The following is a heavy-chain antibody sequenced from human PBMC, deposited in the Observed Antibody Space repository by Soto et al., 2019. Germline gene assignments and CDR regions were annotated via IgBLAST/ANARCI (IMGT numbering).Heavy chain of an antibody. CDR3: ARDRSPAGGFPIDY. CDR2: IWYDGSNK. V-gene: IGHV3-33*08. D-gene: IGHD2-8*02. Sequence: PGGSLRLSCEASGFTFSSYWMSWVRQAPGKGLEWVAVIWYDGSNKYYADSVKGRFTISRDNSKNTLYLQMNSLRAEDTAVYYCARDRSPAGGFPIDYWGQGTLVTVSS. CDR1: GFTFSSYW. J-gene: IGHJ4*02.